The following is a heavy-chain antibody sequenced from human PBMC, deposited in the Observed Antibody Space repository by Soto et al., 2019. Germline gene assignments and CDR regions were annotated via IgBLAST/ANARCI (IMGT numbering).Heavy chain of an antibody. J-gene: IGHJ3*02. CDR1: GFTFSSYW. CDR3: ARDGYPYGDYYDAFDI. D-gene: IGHD4-17*01. Sequence: EVQLVESGGGLVQPGGSLRLSCAASGFTFSSYWMHWVRQAPGKGLEWVSRINSDGSSTSYADSVKGRFTISRDNAKNTLYLQMNSLRAEDTAVYYCARDGYPYGDYYDAFDIWGQGTMVTVSS. V-gene: IGHV3-74*01. CDR2: INSDGSST.